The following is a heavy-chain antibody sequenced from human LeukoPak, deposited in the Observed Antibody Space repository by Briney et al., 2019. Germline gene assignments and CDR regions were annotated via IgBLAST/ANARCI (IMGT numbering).Heavy chain of an antibody. CDR3: ARDVYGSGSYLIDY. CDR2: IIPILGVA. J-gene: IGHJ4*02. CDR1: GGTFSSYA. Sequence: SVKVSCKASGGTFSSYAISWVRQAPGQGLEWMGRIIPILGVANYAQKFQDRVTITADKSTSTAYMELSSLRSEDTAVYYCARDVYGSGSYLIDYWGQGTLVTVSS. V-gene: IGHV1-69*04. D-gene: IGHD3-10*01.